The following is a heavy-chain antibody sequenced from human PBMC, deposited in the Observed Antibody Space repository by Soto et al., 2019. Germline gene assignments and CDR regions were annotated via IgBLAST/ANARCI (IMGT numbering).Heavy chain of an antibody. J-gene: IGHJ4*02. D-gene: IGHD2-15*01. CDR3: ASAPLYCSGGSCPTPVPFDY. CDR1: GGSISSGGYY. CDR2: IYYSGST. Sequence: SETLSLTCTVSGGSISSGGYYWSWIRQHPGKGLEWIGYIYYSGSTYYNPSLKSRVTIPVDTSKNQFSLKLSSVTAADTAVYYCASAPLYCSGGSCPTPVPFDYWGQGTLVTVSS. V-gene: IGHV4-31*03.